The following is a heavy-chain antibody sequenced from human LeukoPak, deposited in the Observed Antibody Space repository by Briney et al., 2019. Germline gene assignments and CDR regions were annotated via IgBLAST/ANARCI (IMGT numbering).Heavy chain of an antibody. D-gene: IGHD2-2*02. CDR3: ARGKGNDYCSSTSCYRGGEGFDY. CDR2: IYPNTGAT. V-gene: IGHV1-2*02. Sequence: ASVKVSCKASGYTFTGYYMHWVRQAPGQGLEWMGYIYPNTGATKYAQKFQGRVTMTRDTSINTAYMELSRLRSDDTAVYYCARGKGNDYCSSTSCYRGGEGFDYWGQGTLVTVSS. CDR1: GYTFTGYY. J-gene: IGHJ4*02.